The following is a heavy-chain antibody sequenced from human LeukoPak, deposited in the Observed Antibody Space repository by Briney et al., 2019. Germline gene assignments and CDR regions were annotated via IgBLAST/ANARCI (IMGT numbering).Heavy chain of an antibody. Sequence: AAVKVSCKASGYTFTGYYMHWVRQAPGQGLEWMGWINSNSGDTNYAQLFQGRVTMTRDTSISTAYMELTRLTSDDTAVYYCARWGRFGSGSSRWFDPWGQGTLVTVSS. CDR2: INSNSGDT. J-gene: IGHJ5*02. CDR1: GYTFTGYY. CDR3: ARWGRFGSGSSRWFDP. V-gene: IGHV1-2*02. D-gene: IGHD3-10*01.